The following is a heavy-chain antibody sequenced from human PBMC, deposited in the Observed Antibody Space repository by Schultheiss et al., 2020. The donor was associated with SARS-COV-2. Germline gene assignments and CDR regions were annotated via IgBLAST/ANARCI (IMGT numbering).Heavy chain of an antibody. CDR2: ISAYNGNT. CDR1: GYTFTSYG. D-gene: IGHD1-26*01. J-gene: IGHJ6*02. Sequence: ASVKVSCKASGYTFTSYGISWVRQAPGQGLEWMGWISAYNGNTNYAQKLQGRVTITTDTSTSTAYMELRSLRSDDTAVYYCARDRWDSYYYYGMDVWGQGTTVTVSS. CDR3: ARDRWDSYYYYGMDV. V-gene: IGHV1-18*01.